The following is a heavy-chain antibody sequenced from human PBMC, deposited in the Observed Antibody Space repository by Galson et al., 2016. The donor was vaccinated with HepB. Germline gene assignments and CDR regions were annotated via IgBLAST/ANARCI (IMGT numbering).Heavy chain of an antibody. CDR1: GDSIHSSSYY. Sequence: ETLSLTCTVSGDSIHSSSYYWGWVRQPPGKGLEWVSLIYSAGKTYYADSVKGRFTISRDHSKNTVYLQMNSLRADDTAMYYCANIGAFNIWGQGTMVTVSS. CDR2: IYSAGKT. V-gene: IGHV3-53*01. J-gene: IGHJ3*02. CDR3: ANIGAFNI.